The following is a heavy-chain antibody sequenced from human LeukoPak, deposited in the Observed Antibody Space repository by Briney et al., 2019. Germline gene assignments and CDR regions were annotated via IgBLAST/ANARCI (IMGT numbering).Heavy chain of an antibody. Sequence: PSETLSLTCAVYRGSFSGYYWSWIRQPPGKGLEWIGEINHGGSTNYNPSLKSRVTISVDTSKNQFSLKMRSVTAADTAVYYCAIGGDILTGYYWPPDYWGQGTLVTVSS. CDR3: AIGGDILTGYYWPPDY. CDR1: RGSFSGYY. D-gene: IGHD3-9*01. CDR2: INHGGST. J-gene: IGHJ4*02. V-gene: IGHV4-34*01.